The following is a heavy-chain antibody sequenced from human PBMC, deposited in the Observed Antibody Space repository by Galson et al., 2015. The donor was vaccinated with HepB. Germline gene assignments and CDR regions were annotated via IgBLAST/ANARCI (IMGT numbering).Heavy chain of an antibody. CDR1: GYTFTSYA. CDR3: ARVSKRYSSGWTNFDY. V-gene: IGHV1-3*01. D-gene: IGHD6-19*01. J-gene: IGHJ4*02. Sequence: SVKVSCKASGYTFTSYAMHWVRQAPGQRLEWMGWINAGNGNTKYSQKFQGRVTITRDTSASTAYMELSSLRSEDTAVYYCARVSKRYSSGWTNFDYWGQGTLVTVSS. CDR2: INAGNGNT.